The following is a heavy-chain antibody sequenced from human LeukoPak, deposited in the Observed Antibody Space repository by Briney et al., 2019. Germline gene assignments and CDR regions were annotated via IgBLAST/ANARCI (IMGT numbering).Heavy chain of an antibody. CDR1: GGTFSSYA. D-gene: IGHD5-12*01. CDR3: ARGNKRGYSGSPNY. Sequence: ASVKVSCKASGGTFSSYAISWVRQAPGQGLEWMGGIIPIFGTANYAQKFQGRVTMTRNTSISTAYMELSSLRSEDTAVYYCARGNKRGYSGSPNYWGQGTLVTVSS. CDR2: IIPIFGTA. V-gene: IGHV1-69*05. J-gene: IGHJ4*02.